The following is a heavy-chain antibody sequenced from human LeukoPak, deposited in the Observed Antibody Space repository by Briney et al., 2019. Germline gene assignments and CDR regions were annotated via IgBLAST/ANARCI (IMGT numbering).Heavy chain of an antibody. CDR3: TREVDYSDSSGYYSIVPIDY. CDR2: VYHSGST. Sequence: SETLSLTCTVSGYSISSGYYWGWIRQPPGKGLEWIGNVYHSGSTYYNPSLKSRVTISVDTSKNQFSLRLSSVTAPDTAVYYCTREVDYSDSSGYYSIVPIDYWGQGTLVTVSS. CDR1: GYSISSGYY. V-gene: IGHV4-38-2*02. J-gene: IGHJ4*02. D-gene: IGHD3-22*01.